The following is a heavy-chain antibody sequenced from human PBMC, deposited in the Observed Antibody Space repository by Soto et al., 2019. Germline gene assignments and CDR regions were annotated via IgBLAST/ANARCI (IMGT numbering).Heavy chain of an antibody. Sequence: PGGSLRLSCAASGFTFSTYAIHWVRQAPGKGLEWVAVISYDGTNKYYTDSVKGRFTISRDNSKNTLYLQMNSLRDEDTAVYYCARVGGQFVLIVYPGGLDYWGQGT. CDR3: ARVGGQFVLIVYPGGLDY. CDR1: GFTFSTYA. V-gene: IGHV3-30-3*01. J-gene: IGHJ4*02. CDR2: ISYDGTNK. D-gene: IGHD2-8*01.